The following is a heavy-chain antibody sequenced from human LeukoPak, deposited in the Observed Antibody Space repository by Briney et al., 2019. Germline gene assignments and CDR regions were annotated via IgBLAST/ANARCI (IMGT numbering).Heavy chain of an antibody. CDR2: INPSGGST. Sequence: VASVKVSCKASGYTFTSYYMHWVRQAPGQGLEWMGIINPSGGSTSYAQKFQGRVTITRDTSASTAYMELSSLRSEDMAVYYCARGVLGLDAFDYWGQGTLVTVSS. V-gene: IGHV1-46*01. CDR3: ARGVLGLDAFDY. CDR1: GYTFTSYY. J-gene: IGHJ4*02. D-gene: IGHD1-1*01.